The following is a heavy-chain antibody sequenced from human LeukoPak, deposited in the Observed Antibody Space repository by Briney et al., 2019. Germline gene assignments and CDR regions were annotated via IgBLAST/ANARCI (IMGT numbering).Heavy chain of an antibody. Sequence: PSETLSLTCTVSGGSISSSSYYWGWIRQPPGKGLEWIGSTYYSGSTYYNPSLKSRVTISVDTSKNQFSLKLSSVTAADTAVYYCARVYSSSWQFYYYYYMDVWGKGTTVTVSS. V-gene: IGHV4-39*07. CDR1: GGSISSSSYY. D-gene: IGHD6-13*01. J-gene: IGHJ6*03. CDR2: TYYSGST. CDR3: ARVYSSSWQFYYYYYMDV.